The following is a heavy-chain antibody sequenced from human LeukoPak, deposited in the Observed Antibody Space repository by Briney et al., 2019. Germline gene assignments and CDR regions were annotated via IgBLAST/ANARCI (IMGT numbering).Heavy chain of an antibody. CDR2: FRASDDTT. V-gene: IGHV3-23*01. Sequence: PGGSLRLSCAASGFTFSNYDMSWVRQAPGKGLEWVSSFRASDDTTYYADSVKGRFTISRDNSKNTLYLQMNSLRAEDTAVYYCAKDYKGAWLAYGSGSLESDYWGQGTLVAVSS. D-gene: IGHD3-10*01. CDR1: GFTFSNYD. CDR3: AKDYKGAWLAYGSGSLESDY. J-gene: IGHJ4*02.